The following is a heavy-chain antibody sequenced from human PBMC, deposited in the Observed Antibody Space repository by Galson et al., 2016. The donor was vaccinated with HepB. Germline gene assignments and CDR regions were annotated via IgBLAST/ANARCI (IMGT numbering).Heavy chain of an antibody. Sequence: SVKVSCKASGDTFSRSGISWVRQAPGQGLEWMGGIIPLFGRTNYAQKFQGRVTITADESTSTAYMELSSLRFEDTAVYYCARGLLQANCGGDCYSFDYWGQGTLVTVSS. V-gene: IGHV1-69*13. CDR2: IIPLFGRT. D-gene: IGHD2-21*02. J-gene: IGHJ4*02. CDR3: ARGLLQANCGGDCYSFDY. CDR1: GDTFSRSG.